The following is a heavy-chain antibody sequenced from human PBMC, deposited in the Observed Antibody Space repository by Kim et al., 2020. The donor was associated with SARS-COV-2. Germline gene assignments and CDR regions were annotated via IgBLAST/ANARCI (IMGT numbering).Heavy chain of an antibody. Sequence: GGSLRLSCAASGFAFNKFAMSWVRQAPGKGLEWVAAVGSTGGDTRYADSVKGRFTISKDISRDTLYLRMDSLRAEDTAVYYCAKYHTDGRFSRGCFDFWGQGTLVTVSS. CDR2: VGSTGGDT. CDR3: AKYHTDGRFSRGCFDF. D-gene: IGHD2-8*01. J-gene: IGHJ4*02. CDR1: GFAFNKFA. V-gene: IGHV3-23*01.